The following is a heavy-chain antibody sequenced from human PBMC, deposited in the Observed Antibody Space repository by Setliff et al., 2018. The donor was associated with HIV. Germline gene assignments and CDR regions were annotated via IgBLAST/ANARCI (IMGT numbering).Heavy chain of an antibody. Sequence: SETLSLTCSVSGGSITTTDYYWTWIRQSPGKGLEWIGSLYSGGGIYRNPSLKSRVIIFVDTSKNQFSLHLNSLRAEDTAVYYCVSPDSSSWYPYFHHWGQGTLVTVS. V-gene: IGHV4-39*01. CDR1: GGSITTTDYY. CDR3: VSPDSSSWYPYFHH. D-gene: IGHD6-13*01. J-gene: IGHJ1*01. CDR2: LYSGGGI.